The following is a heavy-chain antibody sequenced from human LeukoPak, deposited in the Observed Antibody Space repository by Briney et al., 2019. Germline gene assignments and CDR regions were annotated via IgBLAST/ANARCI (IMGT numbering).Heavy chain of an antibody. D-gene: IGHD1-26*01. CDR3: ATAGSYDWFDP. Sequence: ASVKVSCKASGYTFTSYGISWVRQAPGQGLEWMGWISAYNGNTIYAQKFQGRVTMTEDTSTDTAYMELSSLRSEDTAVYYCATAGSYDWFDPWGQGTLVTVSS. J-gene: IGHJ5*02. V-gene: IGHV1-18*01. CDR1: GYTFTSYG. CDR2: ISAYNGNT.